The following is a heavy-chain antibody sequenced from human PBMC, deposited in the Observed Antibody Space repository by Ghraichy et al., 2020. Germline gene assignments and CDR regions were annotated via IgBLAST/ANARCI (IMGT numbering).Heavy chain of an antibody. Sequence: GGSLRLSCAASGFTVSSNYMSWVRQAPGKGLEWVSVIYSGGSTYYADSVKGRFTISRDNSKTTLYLQMNSLRAEDTAVYYCARVGAAAGTQWFDPWGQGTLVTVSS. J-gene: IGHJ5*02. D-gene: IGHD6-13*01. CDR2: IYSGGST. V-gene: IGHV3-53*01. CDR3: ARVGAAAGTQWFDP. CDR1: GFTVSSNY.